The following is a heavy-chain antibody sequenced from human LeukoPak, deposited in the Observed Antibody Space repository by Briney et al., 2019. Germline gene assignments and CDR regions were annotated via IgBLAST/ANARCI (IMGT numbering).Heavy chain of an antibody. CDR3: ARVGYDSSGRFDY. CDR2: ISSSGSII. D-gene: IGHD3-22*01. J-gene: IGHJ4*02. V-gene: IGHV3-11*04. CDR1: GFTFSDYY. Sequence: GGSLRLSCAASGFTFSDYYMTWIRQAPGKGLEWVSYISSSGSIIYYADSVKGRFIISRDNAKNSLYLQMNRLGAADTAVYFCARVGYDSSGRFDYWGQGTLVTVSS.